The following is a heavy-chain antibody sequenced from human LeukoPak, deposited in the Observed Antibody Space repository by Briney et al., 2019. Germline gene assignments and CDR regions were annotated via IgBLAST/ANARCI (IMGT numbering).Heavy chain of an antibody. V-gene: IGHV4-39*01. J-gene: IGHJ5*02. D-gene: IGHD5-24*01. Sequence: SETLSLTRTVSGASISSSSYYWGWIRQPPGKGLEWIGNIYYSGSTYYNPSLKSRVTISVDTSKNQFSVKLRSVTDADTAVYYCARRPSMAASENWFDPWGQGTPVTVSS. CDR1: GASISSSSYY. CDR3: ARRPSMAASENWFDP. CDR2: IYYSGST.